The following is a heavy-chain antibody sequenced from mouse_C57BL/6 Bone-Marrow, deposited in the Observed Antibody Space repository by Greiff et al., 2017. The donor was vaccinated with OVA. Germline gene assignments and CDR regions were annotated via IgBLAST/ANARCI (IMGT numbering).Heavy chain of an antibody. CDR2: IYPRSGNT. V-gene: IGHV1-81*01. D-gene: IGHD2-5*01. J-gene: IGHJ1*03. Sequence: LQESGAELARPGASVKLSCKASGYTFTSYGISWVKQRTGQGLEWIGEIYPRSGNTYYNEKFKGKATLTADKSYSTAYMELRSLTSEDSAVYFCARRWYYSNVYWYFGVWGTGTTVTVSS. CDR3: ARRWYYSNVYWYFGV. CDR1: GYTFTSYG.